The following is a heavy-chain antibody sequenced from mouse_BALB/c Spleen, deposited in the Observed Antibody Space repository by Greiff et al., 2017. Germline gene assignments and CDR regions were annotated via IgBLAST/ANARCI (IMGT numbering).Heavy chain of an antibody. V-gene: IGHV5-4*02. CDR2: ISDGGSYT. D-gene: IGHD1-1*01. CDR1: GFTFSDYY. CDR3: ARVGGNYAMDY. Sequence: EVQRVESGGGLVKPGGSLKLSCAASGFTFSDYYMYWVRQTPEKRLEWVATISDGGSYTYYPDSVKGRFTISRDNAKNNLYLQMSSLKSEDTAMYYCARVGGNYAMDYWGQGTSVTVSS. J-gene: IGHJ4*01.